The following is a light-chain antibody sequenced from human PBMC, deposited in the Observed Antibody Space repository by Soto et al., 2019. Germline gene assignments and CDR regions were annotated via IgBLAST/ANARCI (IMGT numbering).Light chain of an antibody. CDR2: GSS. CDR1: QDVDSNF. J-gene: IGKJ4*01. V-gene: IGKV3-20*01. CDR3: HYYYSVSS. Sequence: EIVLTQSPGTLSLSPGERATLSCRASQDVDSNFLAWYQQRPGQAPRLLIYGSSRRATGIPYRFSGSGFASEIRRTISRVWPEDIAMYCCHYYYSVSSFGGVTKVE.